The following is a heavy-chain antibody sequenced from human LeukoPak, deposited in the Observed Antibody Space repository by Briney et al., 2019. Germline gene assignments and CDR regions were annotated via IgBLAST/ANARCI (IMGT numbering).Heavy chain of an antibody. V-gene: IGHV3-21*01. CDR2: ISSSNSYI. CDR1: GFTFSSYS. D-gene: IGHD1-26*01. CDR3: ARDGIVGATAFDY. J-gene: IGHJ4*02. Sequence: GGSLRLSCAASGFTFSSYSMNWVRQAPGKGLEWVSSISSSNSYIYYADSVKGRFTISRDNTKNSLYLQMNSLRAEDTAVYYCARDGIVGATAFDYWGEGTLVTVSS.